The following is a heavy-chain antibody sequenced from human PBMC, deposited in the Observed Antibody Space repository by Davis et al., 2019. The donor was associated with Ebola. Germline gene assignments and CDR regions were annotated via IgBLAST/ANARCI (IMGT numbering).Heavy chain of an antibody. J-gene: IGHJ4*02. CDR2: INPNSGGT. CDR3: ARWKRDYGSFEY. V-gene: IGHV1-2*02. D-gene: IGHD4-17*01. CDR1: GYTFTGYY. Sequence: ASVKVSCKASGYTFTGYYMHWVRQAPGQGLEWMGWINPNSGGTNYAQKFQGRVTITRDTSASTAYMELSSLRSEDTAVYYCARWKRDYGSFEYWGQGTLVTVSS.